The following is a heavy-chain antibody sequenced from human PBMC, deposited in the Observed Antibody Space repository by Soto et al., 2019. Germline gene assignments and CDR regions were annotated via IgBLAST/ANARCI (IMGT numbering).Heavy chain of an antibody. J-gene: IGHJ4*02. Sequence: GASVKVSCKASGYTFTSYYMHWVRQAPGQGLEWMGIINPSGGSTSYAQKFQGRVTMTRDTSTSTVYMELSSLRSEDTAVYYCATVYCSGGSCYSIDYWGQGTLVTVSS. V-gene: IGHV1-46*03. CDR1: GYTFTSYY. CDR2: INPSGGST. CDR3: ATVYCSGGSCYSIDY. D-gene: IGHD2-15*01.